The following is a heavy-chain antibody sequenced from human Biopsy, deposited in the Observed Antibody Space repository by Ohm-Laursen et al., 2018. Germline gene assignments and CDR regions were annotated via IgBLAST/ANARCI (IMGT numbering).Heavy chain of an antibody. CDR1: GGSISSYY. V-gene: IGHV4-59*08. J-gene: IGHJ2*01. CDR3: ARHAPSYSGSYWRYFDL. D-gene: IGHD1-26*01. CDR2: IYYTGST. Sequence: SDTLSLTCTVSGGSISSYYWSWIRQPPGKGLEWIGYIYYTGSTNYNPSLKSRVTISVDTSMNHLSLRPTSVTAADTAVYYCARHAPSYSGSYWRYFDLWGRGTLVTASS.